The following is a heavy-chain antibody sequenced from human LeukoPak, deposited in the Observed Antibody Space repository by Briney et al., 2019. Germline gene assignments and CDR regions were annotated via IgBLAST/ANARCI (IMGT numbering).Heavy chain of an antibody. J-gene: IGHJ3*02. CDR3: ARFGSSTWYKGAFDI. V-gene: IGHV4-34*12. D-gene: IGHD6-13*01. Sequence: PSETLSLTCALYGGSFSGYYWSWIRQPPGKGLEWIGEIVHSGNTKYNPSLKSRVTILVDTSKNQFSLNLTSVTAADTAVYYCARFGSSTWYKGAFDIWDQGTMVTVAS. CDR1: GGSFSGYY. CDR2: IVHSGNT.